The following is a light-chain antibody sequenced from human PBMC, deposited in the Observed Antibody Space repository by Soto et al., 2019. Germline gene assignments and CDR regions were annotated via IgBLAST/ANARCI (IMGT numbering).Light chain of an antibody. Sequence: QSVLTQPPSASGTPGQRVTISCSGSSSNIGSNYVYWYQQLPGTAPKLLIYRNNKRPSGVPDRFSGSKSGTSASLAISGLRSEDEADYYCAAWDDSLTSPWVFGGGTKLTVL. CDR2: RNN. J-gene: IGLJ3*02. CDR3: AAWDDSLTSPWV. V-gene: IGLV1-47*01. CDR1: SSNIGSNY.